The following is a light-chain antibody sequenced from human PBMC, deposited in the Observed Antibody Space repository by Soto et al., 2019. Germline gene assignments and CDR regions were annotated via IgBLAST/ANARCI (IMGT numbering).Light chain of an antibody. CDR1: QSVSSY. V-gene: IGKV3-11*01. CDR2: DAS. CDR3: QHRSNWPLT. J-gene: IGKJ4*01. Sequence: EVVLTQSPDTLSLSPGERATLSCRASQSVSSYLAWYQHKPGQAPRLLIYDASNRATGIPARFSGSGSGTEFTLTISSLEPEDFAVYYCQHRSNWPLTFGGGTKVEIK.